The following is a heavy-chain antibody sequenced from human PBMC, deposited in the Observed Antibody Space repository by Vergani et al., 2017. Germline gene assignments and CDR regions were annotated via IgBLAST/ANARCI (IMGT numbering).Heavy chain of an antibody. J-gene: IGHJ4*02. Sequence: QVQLVQSGPEVKKPGSSVKVSCKASGGPFSSYALSWVRRAPGQGLERMGSIIPSLAKTIYGQKFQGRVTITADESTSTAYMERSSLKSEDTAVFYCAGATCSGGNYYQGFEYWGQGSLITVSS. CDR1: GGPFSSYA. D-gene: IGHD2-15*01. V-gene: IGHV1-69*11. CDR3: AGATCSGGNYYQGFEY. CDR2: IIPSLAKT.